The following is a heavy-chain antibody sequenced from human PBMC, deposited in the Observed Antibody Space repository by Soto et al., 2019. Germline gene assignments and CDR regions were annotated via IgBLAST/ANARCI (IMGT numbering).Heavy chain of an antibody. CDR3: ASGAPTVPTTTGYYYCDMNV. Sequence: SVKVSCKASGGTFSSYAISWVRQAPGQGLEWMGGIIPIFGTANYAQKFQGRVTITADESTSTAYMELSSLRSEDTAVYYCASGAPTVPTTTGYYYCDMNVWGQGPRVVVSS. J-gene: IGHJ6*01. CDR1: GGTFSSYA. V-gene: IGHV1-69*13. CDR2: IIPIFGTA. D-gene: IGHD5-12*01.